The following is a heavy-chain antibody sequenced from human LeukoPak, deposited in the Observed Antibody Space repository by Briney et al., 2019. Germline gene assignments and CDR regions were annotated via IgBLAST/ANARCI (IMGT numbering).Heavy chain of an antibody. J-gene: IGHJ5*02. CDR1: GGSFSGYY. V-gene: IGHV4-34*01. D-gene: IGHD6-13*01. Sequence: SETLSLTCAVYGGSFSGYYWSWIRQPPGKGLEWIGEINHSGSTDYNPSLKSRVTISVDTSKNQFSLKLSSVTAADTAVYYCARALSSSWYKNWFDPWGQGTLVTVSS. CDR2: INHSGST. CDR3: ARALSSSWYKNWFDP.